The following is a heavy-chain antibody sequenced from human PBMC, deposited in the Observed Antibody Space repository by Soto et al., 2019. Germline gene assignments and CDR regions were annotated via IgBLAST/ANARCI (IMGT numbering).Heavy chain of an antibody. CDR1: GYTFTSYA. D-gene: IGHD6-13*01. Sequence: QVQLVQSGAEVKKPGASVKVSCKASGYTFTSYAMHWVRQAPGQRLEWMGWINAGNGNTKYSQKYQGRVTITRDTSASTAYMELSSLRSEDTAVYYCARGSIAAAVGYWGQGTLVTVSS. CDR2: INAGNGNT. J-gene: IGHJ4*02. V-gene: IGHV1-3*01. CDR3: ARGSIAAAVGY.